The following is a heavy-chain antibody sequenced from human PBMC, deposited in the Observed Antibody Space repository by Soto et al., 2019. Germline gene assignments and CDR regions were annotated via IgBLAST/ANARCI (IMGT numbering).Heavy chain of an antibody. Sequence: QVQLQESGPGLVKPSGTLSLTCAVSGGSISSSNWWSWVRQPPGKGLEWIGEIYHSGSTNYNPSLKRRVNISVDKSRTQCSLRLSSVTAADTAVYYCARFCTWGISTNNWFDPWGQGTLVTVSS. D-gene: IGHD3-16*01. CDR3: ARFCTWGISTNNWFDP. CDR1: GGSISSSNW. J-gene: IGHJ5*02. V-gene: IGHV4-4*02. CDR2: IYHSGST.